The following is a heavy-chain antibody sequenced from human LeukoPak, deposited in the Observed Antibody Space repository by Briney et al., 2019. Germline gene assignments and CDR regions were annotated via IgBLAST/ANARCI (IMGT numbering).Heavy chain of an antibody. CDR1: GGSFSGYY. D-gene: IGHD6-13*01. CDR3: ARGLLGAAAGRIDY. CDR2: INHSGST. V-gene: IGHV4-34*01. Sequence: SETLSLTCAVYGGSFSGYYWSWIRQPPGKGLGWIGEINHSGSTNYNPSLKSRVTISVDTSKNQFSLKLSSVTAADTAVYYCARGLLGAAAGRIDYWGQGTLVTVSS. J-gene: IGHJ4*02.